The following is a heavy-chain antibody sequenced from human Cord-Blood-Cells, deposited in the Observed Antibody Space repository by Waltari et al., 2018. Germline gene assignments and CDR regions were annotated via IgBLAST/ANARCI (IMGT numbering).Heavy chain of an antibody. CDR3: ARAPVDYFDY. J-gene: IGHJ4*02. Sequence: QVQLVPSGAEVQKPGASVTVPRKASGHTFTGSHIPWVRQAPGQGLEWMGWINPNSGGTNYAQKFQGRVTMTRDTSISTAYMELSRLRSDDTAVYYCARAPVDYFDYWGQGTLVTVSS. D-gene: IGHD6-19*01. CDR1: GHTFTGSH. V-gene: IGHV1-2*02. CDR2: INPNSGGT.